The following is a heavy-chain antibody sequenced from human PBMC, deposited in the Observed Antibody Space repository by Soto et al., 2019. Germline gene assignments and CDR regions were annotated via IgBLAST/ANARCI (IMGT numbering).Heavy chain of an antibody. J-gene: IGHJ5*02. D-gene: IGHD3-22*01. CDR2: IIPIFGTA. Sequence: QVQLVQSGAEVKKPGSSVQVSCKASGGTFSSYAISWVRQAPGQGLEWMGGIIPIFGTANYAQKFQGRVTITADESTSTAYMELSSLRSEDTAVYYCARAYTTYYYDSSGYAWGQGTLVTVSS. V-gene: IGHV1-69*01. CDR1: GGTFSSYA. CDR3: ARAYTTYYYDSSGYA.